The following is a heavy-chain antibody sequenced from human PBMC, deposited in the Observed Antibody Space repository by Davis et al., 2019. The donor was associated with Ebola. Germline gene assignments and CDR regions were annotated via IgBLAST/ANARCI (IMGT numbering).Heavy chain of an antibody. J-gene: IGHJ6*02. D-gene: IGHD5-18*01. V-gene: IGHV1-69*13. Sequence: SVQVSCKASGCTFSSYAISWLRQAPGQGLEWMGGINPIFGTANYAQKFQGRLTNTADESTSTAYMELSSLRSEDTAVYYCARAREGYSYDYYYGMDVWGQGTTVTVSS. CDR3: ARAREGYSYDYYYGMDV. CDR2: INPIFGTA. CDR1: GCTFSSYA.